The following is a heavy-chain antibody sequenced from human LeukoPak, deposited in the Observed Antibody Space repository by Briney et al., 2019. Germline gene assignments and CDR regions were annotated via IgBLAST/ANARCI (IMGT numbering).Heavy chain of an antibody. CDR3: AKGSRDSSGYYYSYYYHYMDV. J-gene: IGHJ6*03. CDR1: GFTFSTYA. D-gene: IGHD3-22*01. CDR2: ISGSGCST. Sequence: GGSLRLSCAASGFTFSTYAMRWVRQAPGKGLEWVSAISGSGCSTYYADSVKGRFTISRDNSKNTLYLQMNSLRAEDTAVYYCAKGSRDSSGYYYSYYYHYMDVWGKGTTVTVSS. V-gene: IGHV3-23*01.